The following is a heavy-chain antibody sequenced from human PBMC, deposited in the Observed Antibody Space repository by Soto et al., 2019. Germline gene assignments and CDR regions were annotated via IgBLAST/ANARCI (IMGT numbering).Heavy chain of an antibody. Sequence: GGSLRLSCATSGFTFSSRWMHWVRQAPGKGLVWVSYINSDGSTTTYADSVKGRFTISRDNAKNTVYLQMNSLRVDDTAVYHCARDTSYSTDYWGQGTLVTVSS. CDR3: ARDTSYSTDY. CDR1: GFTFSSRW. D-gene: IGHD2-2*01. CDR2: INSDGSTT. J-gene: IGHJ4*02. V-gene: IGHV3-74*01.